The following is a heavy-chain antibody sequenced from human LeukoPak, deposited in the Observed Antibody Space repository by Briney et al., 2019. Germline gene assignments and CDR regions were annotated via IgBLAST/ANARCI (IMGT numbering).Heavy chain of an antibody. CDR1: GFTFSSHG. D-gene: IGHD2-2*01. J-gene: IGHJ4*02. V-gene: IGHV3-33*01. CDR2: IWYDGSYK. Sequence: GGSLRLSCAASGFTFSSHGMRWVRQAPGKGLEWVAVIWYDGSYKYYADSVKGRFTISRANSNSTLYLQMSSLRAEDTAVYYCARDKSTSCYYFDYWGQGTLVTVSS. CDR3: ARDKSTSCYYFDY.